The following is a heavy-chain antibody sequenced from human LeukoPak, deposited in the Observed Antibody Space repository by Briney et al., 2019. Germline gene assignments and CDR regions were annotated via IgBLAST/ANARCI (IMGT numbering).Heavy chain of an antibody. D-gene: IGHD6-13*01. CDR3: ARRDSSSWYDYFGY. J-gene: IGHJ4*02. Sequence: SETLSLICTVSGGSISSYYWSWIRQPPGKGLEWIGFIYYSGSTNFNPSLKSRVTISVDTSKNQFSLKLSSVTAADTAVYYCARRDSSSWYDYFGYWGQGTLVTVSS. CDR1: GGSISSYY. CDR2: IYYSGST. V-gene: IGHV4-59*01.